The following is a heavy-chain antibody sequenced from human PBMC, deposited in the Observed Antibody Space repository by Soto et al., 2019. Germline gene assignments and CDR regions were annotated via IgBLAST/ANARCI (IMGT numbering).Heavy chain of an antibody. CDR2: IIPILGIA. Sequence: GAPVKVSCKASGGTFSSYTISWVRQAPGQGLEWMGRIIPILGIANYAQKFQGRVTITADKSTSTAYMELSSLRSEDTAVYYCARDPLLNSSSWYNWFDPWGQGTLVTVSS. J-gene: IGHJ5*02. CDR1: GGTFSSYT. D-gene: IGHD6-13*01. CDR3: ARDPLLNSSSWYNWFDP. V-gene: IGHV1-69*04.